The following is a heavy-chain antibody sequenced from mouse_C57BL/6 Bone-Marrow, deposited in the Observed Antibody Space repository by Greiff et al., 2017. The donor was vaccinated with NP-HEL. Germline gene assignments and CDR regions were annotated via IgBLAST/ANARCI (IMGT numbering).Heavy chain of an antibody. V-gene: IGHV7-1*01. CDR2: SRNKANDYTT. Sequence: EVQRVESGGGLVQSGRSLRLSCATSGFTFSDFYMEWVRQAPGKGLEWIAASRNKANDYTTEYSASVKGRFIVSRDTSQSILYLQMNALRAEDTAIYYCARDAYSDYDGNYYAMDYWGQGTSVTGSS. CDR3: ARDAYSDYDGNYYAMDY. D-gene: IGHD2-4*01. J-gene: IGHJ4*01. CDR1: GFTFSDFY.